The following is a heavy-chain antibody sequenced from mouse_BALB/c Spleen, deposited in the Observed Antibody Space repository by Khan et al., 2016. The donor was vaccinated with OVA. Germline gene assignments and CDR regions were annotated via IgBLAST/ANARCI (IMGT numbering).Heavy chain of an antibody. Sequence: EVQLQESGPGLVKPSQSLSLTCTVTGYSITSDYAWNWIRQFPGNQLEWVGNISYSGSTTYNPYLKSRISITRDTSKDPFFLQLKTVTAEDTATYYCASELGRYDALDYWGQGTSVTVSS. J-gene: IGHJ4*01. D-gene: IGHD4-1*01. V-gene: IGHV3-2*02. CDR3: ASELGRYDALDY. CDR2: ISYSGST. CDR1: GYSITSDYA.